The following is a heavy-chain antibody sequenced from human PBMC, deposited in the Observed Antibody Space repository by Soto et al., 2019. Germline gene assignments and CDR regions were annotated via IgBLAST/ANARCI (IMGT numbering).Heavy chain of an antibody. CDR3: ARTSYDSSGTAADP. J-gene: IGHJ5*02. CDR2: IYYSGST. V-gene: IGHV4-31*03. D-gene: IGHD3-22*01. Sequence: PSETLSLTCTVSGGSISSGNNYWSWIRQHPGKGLEWIGYIYYSGSTYYNPSLKSRVTISVDTSKDQFSLKLSSVTAADTAVYYCARTSYDSSGTAADPWGQGTLVTVS. CDR1: GGSISSGNNY.